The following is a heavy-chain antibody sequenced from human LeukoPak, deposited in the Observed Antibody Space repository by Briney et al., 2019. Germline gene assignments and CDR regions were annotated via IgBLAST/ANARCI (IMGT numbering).Heavy chain of an antibody. CDR2: INPSGGST. Sequence: ASVKVSCKASGYTFTSYYMHWVRQAPGQGLEWMGIINPSGGSTIYAQKFQGRVTMTEDTSTDTAYMELNSLRSEDTALYYCATYSGYALHDAFDIWGQGTMVTVSS. D-gene: IGHD5-12*01. V-gene: IGHV1-46*01. CDR1: GYTFTSYY. J-gene: IGHJ3*02. CDR3: ATYSGYALHDAFDI.